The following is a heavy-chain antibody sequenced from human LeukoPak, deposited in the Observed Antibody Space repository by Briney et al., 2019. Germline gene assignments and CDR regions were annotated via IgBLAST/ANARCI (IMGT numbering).Heavy chain of an antibody. J-gene: IGHJ4*02. Sequence: PGGSLRLSCSAAGFTFSRYSMDWVRQAPGNGLEWVSSISSTSIYRYYADSVKGRFTISRDNAQNSMYLQMNSLRAEDTAVYYCARVPSGSYRFPWFDYWGQGTLVTVSS. CDR3: ARVPSGSYRFPWFDY. V-gene: IGHV3-21*01. CDR2: ISSTSIYR. D-gene: IGHD1-26*01. CDR1: GFTFSRYS.